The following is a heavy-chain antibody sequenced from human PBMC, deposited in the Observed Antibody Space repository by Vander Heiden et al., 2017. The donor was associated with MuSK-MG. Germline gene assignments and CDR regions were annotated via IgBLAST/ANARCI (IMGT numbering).Heavy chain of an antibody. V-gene: IGHV1-2*02. J-gene: IGHJ4*02. CDR3: ARCSVAAAGTGDFDY. CDR1: GYTFTGYY. D-gene: IGHD6-13*01. Sequence: QVQLVQSGAEVKKPGASVKVSCKASGYTFTGYYMHWGRQAPGQGLEWMGWINPNSGGTNYAQKFQGRVTMTRDTSISTAYMELSRLRSDDTAVYYCARCSVAAAGTGDFDYWGQGTLVTVSS. CDR2: INPNSGGT.